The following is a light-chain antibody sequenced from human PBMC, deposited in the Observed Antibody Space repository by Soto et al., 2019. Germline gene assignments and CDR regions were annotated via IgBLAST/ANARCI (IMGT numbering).Light chain of an antibody. CDR1: RSVSTN. CDR2: SAF. J-gene: IGKJ3*01. Sequence: EIVMTQSPATLSLSPGERATLSCRASRSVSTNLAWYQQKPGQAPRLLIYSAFFRATSIPARFSGSGSGTEFTLTISSLQSEDFAVYYCQQYNNWPFTFGPGTTVDIK. CDR3: QQYNNWPFT. V-gene: IGKV3-15*01.